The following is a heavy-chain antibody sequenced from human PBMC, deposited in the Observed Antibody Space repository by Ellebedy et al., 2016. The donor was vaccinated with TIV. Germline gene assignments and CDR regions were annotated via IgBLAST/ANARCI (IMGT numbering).Heavy chain of an antibody. CDR2: MNPNSGDT. CDR3: AREGGRGYGEIDD. J-gene: IGHJ4*02. V-gene: IGHV1-8*01. D-gene: IGHD4-17*01. Sequence: AASVKVSCKSSGYTFTSYTIHWVRQASGQGLEWMGWMNPNSGDTGYSLKFQGRVTMTTNRSVSTAYVELLSLASDDPAMYYCAREGGRGYGEIDDWGQGTLVTVSS. CDR1: GYTFTSYT.